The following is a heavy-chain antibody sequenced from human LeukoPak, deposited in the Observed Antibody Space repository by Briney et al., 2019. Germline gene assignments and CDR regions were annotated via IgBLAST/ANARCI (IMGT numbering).Heavy chain of an antibody. CDR1: GGSFSGYY. CDR2: INHSGST. J-gene: IGHJ4*02. CDR3: ARRGCSYALY. D-gene: IGHD5-18*01. Sequence: PSETLSLTCAVYGGSFSGYYWSWIRQPPGKGLEWIGEINHSGSTNYNPSLKSRVTISVDTSKNQFSLKLSSVTAADTAVYYCARRGCSYALYWGQGTLVTVSS. V-gene: IGHV4-34*01.